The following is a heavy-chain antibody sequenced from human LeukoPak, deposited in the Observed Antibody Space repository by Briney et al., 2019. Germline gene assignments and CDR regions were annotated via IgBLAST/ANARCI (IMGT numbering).Heavy chain of an antibody. CDR1: GGSFSGYY. CDR2: INHSGST. D-gene: IGHD6-13*01. CDR3: ARGPPFFRSSWPYYYYGMDV. J-gene: IGHJ6*02. V-gene: IGHV4-34*01. Sequence: PSETLSLTCAVYGGSFSGYYWSWIRQPPGKGLEWIGEINHSGSTNYNPSLKSRVTISVDTSKNQFSLKLSSVTAADTAVYYCARGPPFFRSSWPYYYYGMDVWGQGTTVTVSS.